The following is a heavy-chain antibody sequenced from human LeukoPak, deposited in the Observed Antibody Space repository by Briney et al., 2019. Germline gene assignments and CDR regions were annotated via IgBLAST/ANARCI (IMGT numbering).Heavy chain of an antibody. CDR3: TRVRIEVAGWVPFDY. CDR1: GFIVSSNY. J-gene: IGHJ4*02. V-gene: IGHV3-66*01. D-gene: IGHD6-19*01. CDR2: IYSGGNT. Sequence: PGGSLRLSCAASGFIVSSNYMSCVRQAPGKELEWVSIIYSGGNTYYADSVKGRFTISRDISKNTVSLQMNSLRAEDTAVYYCTRVRIEVAGWVPFDYWGQGTLVSVSS.